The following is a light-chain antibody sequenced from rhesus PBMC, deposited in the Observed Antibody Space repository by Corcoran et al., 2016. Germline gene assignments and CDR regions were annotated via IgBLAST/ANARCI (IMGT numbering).Light chain of an antibody. Sequence: QAAPTQPPSVTGSPGQSVTISCTGTSSDGGGYNYVSWYQQHPGKAPKLMIYGVSQQPSGVSDRFSGSQSGNTASLPIPGLQAEDEADYYCCSYTTSSTFIFGAGTRLTVL. J-gene: IGLJ1*01. V-gene: IGLV2S7*01. CDR2: GVS. CDR3: CSYTTSSTFI. CDR1: SSDGGGYNY.